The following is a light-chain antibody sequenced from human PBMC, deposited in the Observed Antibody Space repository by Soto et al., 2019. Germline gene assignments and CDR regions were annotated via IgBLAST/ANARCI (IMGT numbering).Light chain of an antibody. Sequence: QSVLTQPPSVSAAPGQEVTISCSGSSSNVGPNSLSWYQQLPGTAPKLVIYDNNKRPSGIPARFSGSKSGTSATLGITGLQTGDEAAYYCGAWDDRRTVYVFGSGTKVPVL. CDR3: GAWDDRRTVYV. CDR1: SSNVGPNS. J-gene: IGLJ1*01. V-gene: IGLV1-51*01. CDR2: DNN.